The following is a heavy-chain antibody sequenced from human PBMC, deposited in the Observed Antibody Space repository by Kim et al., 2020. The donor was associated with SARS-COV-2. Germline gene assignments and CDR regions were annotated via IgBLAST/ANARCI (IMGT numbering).Heavy chain of an antibody. CDR2: IIPIFGTA. CDR1: GGTFSSYA. D-gene: IGHD3-10*01. Sequence: SVKVSCKASGGTFSSYAISWVRQAPGQGLEWMGGIIPIFGTANYAQKFQGRVTITADESTSTAYMELSSLRSEDTAVYYCARDHGSGIVFDIWGQGTMVTVSS. V-gene: IGHV1-69*13. J-gene: IGHJ3*02. CDR3: ARDHGSGIVFDI.